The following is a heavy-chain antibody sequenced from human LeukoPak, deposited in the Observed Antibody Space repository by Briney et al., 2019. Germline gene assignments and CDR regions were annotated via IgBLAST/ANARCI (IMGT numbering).Heavy chain of an antibody. Sequence: GGSLRLSCAASGFTFSSYGMHWVRQAPGKGLEWVAVISYDGSNKYYADSVKGRFSISRDNSKNTLYLQMNSLRAEDTAVYYCAKSQVVYYYDSSGELDYWGQGTLVTVSS. J-gene: IGHJ4*02. V-gene: IGHV3-30*18. D-gene: IGHD3-22*01. CDR3: AKSQVVYYYDSSGELDY. CDR2: ISYDGSNK. CDR1: GFTFSSYG.